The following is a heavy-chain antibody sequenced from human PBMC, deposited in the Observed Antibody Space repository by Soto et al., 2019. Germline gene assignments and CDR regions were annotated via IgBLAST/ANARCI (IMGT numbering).Heavy chain of an antibody. CDR3: ARLRITYAFDI. CDR2: IYWDDDK. V-gene: IGHV2-5*02. D-gene: IGHD3-10*01. Sequence: QITLKESGPTLVKPTQTLTLTCTFSGFSLSTSGVGVGWIRQPPGKALEWLALIYWDDDKRYSPSLKSRLTITQDTSKNQVVPTMTNMDPVDTATYYCARLRITYAFDIWGQGTMVTVSS. J-gene: IGHJ3*02. CDR1: GFSLSTSGVG.